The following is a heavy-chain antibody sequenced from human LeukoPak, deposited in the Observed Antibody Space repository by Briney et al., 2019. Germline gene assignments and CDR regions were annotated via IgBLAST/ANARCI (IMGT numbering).Heavy chain of an antibody. CDR2: IYTSRST. V-gene: IGHV4-61*02. Sequence: SETLSLTCTVSGGSISSGSYYWSWIRQPAGKGLEWIGRIYTSRSTNYNPSLKSRVTISVDTSKNQFSLKLSSVTAADTAVYYCARDSSRYSYGLDWGQGTLVTVSS. CDR1: GGSISSGSYY. D-gene: IGHD5-18*01. J-gene: IGHJ4*02. CDR3: ARDSSRYSYGLD.